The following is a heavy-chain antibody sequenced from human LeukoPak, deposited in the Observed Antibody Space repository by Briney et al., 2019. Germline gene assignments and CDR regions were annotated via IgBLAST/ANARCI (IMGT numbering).Heavy chain of an antibody. CDR1: GFTFSDYY. Sequence: PGGSLRLSCAASGFTFSDYYMSWIRQAPGKGLEWVSYISSSGSTIYYADSVKGRFTISRDNAKNSLYLQMNSLRAEDTAVYYCAGRYSGSYSIIETLGYWGQGTLVTVSS. J-gene: IGHJ4*02. CDR2: ISSSGSTI. V-gene: IGHV3-11*01. D-gene: IGHD1-26*01. CDR3: AGRYSGSYSIIETLGY.